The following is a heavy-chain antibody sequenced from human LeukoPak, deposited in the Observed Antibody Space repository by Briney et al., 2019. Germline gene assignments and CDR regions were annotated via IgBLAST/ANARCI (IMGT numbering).Heavy chain of an antibody. D-gene: IGHD2-8*01. CDR3: ARVLGVDIRVLAY. V-gene: IGHV3-7*01. J-gene: IGHJ4*02. CDR1: GFTLSSYW. CDR2: IKQDGSEK. Sequence: PGGSLRLSCAASGFTLSSYWMSWVRQAPGKGLEWVANIKQDGSEKYYVDSVKGRFTISRDNAKNSLYLQMNSLRAEDTAVYYCARVLGVDIRVLAYWGQGTLVTVSS.